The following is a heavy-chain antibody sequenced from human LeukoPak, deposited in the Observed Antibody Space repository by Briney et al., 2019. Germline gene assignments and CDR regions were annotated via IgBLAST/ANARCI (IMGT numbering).Heavy chain of an antibody. CDR3: ARGHYDILTGYYNGAFGI. CDR1: GGSISSYY. V-gene: IGHV4-59*01. J-gene: IGHJ3*02. CDR2: IYYSGST. D-gene: IGHD3-9*01. Sequence: SETLSLTCTVSGGSISSYYWSWIRQPPGKGLEWIGYIYYSGSTNYNPSLKSRVTISVDTSKNQFSLKLSSVTAADTAVYYCARGHYDILTGYYNGAFGIWGQGTMVTVSS.